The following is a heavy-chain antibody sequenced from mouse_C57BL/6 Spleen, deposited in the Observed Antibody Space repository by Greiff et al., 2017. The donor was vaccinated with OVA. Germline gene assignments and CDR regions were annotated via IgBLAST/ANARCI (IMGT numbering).Heavy chain of an antibody. Sequence: VKLQQPGTELVKPGASVKLSCKASGYTFTSYWMHWVKQRPGQGLEWIGNINPSNGGTNYNEKFKSKATLTVDKSSSTAYMQLSSLTSEDSAVYYCARGGLQPFYAMDYWGQGTSVTVSS. V-gene: IGHV1-53*01. CDR1: GYTFTSYW. CDR3: ARGGLQPFYAMDY. CDR2: INPSNGGT. J-gene: IGHJ4*01. D-gene: IGHD2-4*01.